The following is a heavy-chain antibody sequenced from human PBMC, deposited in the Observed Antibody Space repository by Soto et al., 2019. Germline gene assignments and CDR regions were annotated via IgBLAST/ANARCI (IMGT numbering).Heavy chain of an antibody. D-gene: IGHD3-22*01. CDR2: INPNSGGT. CDR1: GYTFTGYY. J-gene: IGHJ6*02. Sequence: ASVKVSCKASGYTFTGYYMHWVRQAPGQGLEWMGWINPNSGGTNYAQKFQGRVTMTRDTSISTAYMELSRLRSDDTAVYYCARDPFRNYYDSSGYLYYYYGMDVCGQRTTVTVSS. CDR3: ARDPFRNYYDSSGYLYYYYGMDV. V-gene: IGHV1-2*02.